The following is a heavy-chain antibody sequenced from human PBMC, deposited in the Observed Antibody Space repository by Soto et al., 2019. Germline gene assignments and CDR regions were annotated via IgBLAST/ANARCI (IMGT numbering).Heavy chain of an antibody. V-gene: IGHV4-61*08. J-gene: IGHJ4*02. CDR3: AREVEWSGYFDY. Sequence: SETLSLTCAVSGGSISSGGYSWSWMRQPPGKGLEWIGYIHYSGTIKYNPSLQSRVTISVDTSNNQFFLKLNSVTAADTAVYYCAREVEWSGYFDYWGPGMLVTVSS. CDR1: GGSISSGGYS. CDR2: IHYSGTI. D-gene: IGHD3-3*01.